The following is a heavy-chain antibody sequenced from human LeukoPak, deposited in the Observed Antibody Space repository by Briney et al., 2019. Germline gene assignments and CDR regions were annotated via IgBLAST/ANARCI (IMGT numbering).Heavy chain of an antibody. CDR3: ARDSRIAARPSMFDY. CDR2: ISSSSSTI. Sequence: PGGSLRLSCAASGFTFSSYSMNWVRQAPGKGLEWVSYISSSSSTIYYADSVKDRFTISRDNAKNSLYLQMNSLRAEDTAVYYCARDSRIAARPSMFDYWGQGTLVTVSS. D-gene: IGHD6-6*01. V-gene: IGHV3-48*01. CDR1: GFTFSSYS. J-gene: IGHJ4*02.